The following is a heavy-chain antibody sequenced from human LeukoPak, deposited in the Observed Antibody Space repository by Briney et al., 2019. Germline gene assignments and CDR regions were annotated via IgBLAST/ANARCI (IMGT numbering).Heavy chain of an antibody. CDR1: GFTFSSYA. V-gene: IGHV3-30*18. CDR2: ISYDGSNK. Sequence: PGGSLRLSCAASGFTFSSYAMHWVRQAPGKGLEWVAVISYDGSNKYYADSVKGRFTISRDNSKNTLYLQMNSLRAEDTAVYYCAKKRDFWSGYRNYYYYYGMDVWGQGTTVTVSS. D-gene: IGHD3-3*01. CDR3: AKKRDFWSGYRNYYYYYGMDV. J-gene: IGHJ6*02.